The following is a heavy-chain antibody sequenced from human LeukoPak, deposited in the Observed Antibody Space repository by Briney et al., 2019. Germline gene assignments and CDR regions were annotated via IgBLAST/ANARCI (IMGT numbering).Heavy chain of an antibody. J-gene: IGHJ4*02. CDR3: ARARGLRYVDWLLFDY. CDR1: GFTFSSYG. D-gene: IGHD3-9*01. Sequence: PGGSLRVSCVASGFTFSSYGMHWVRQAPGKGLEWVAVISYDGSNKYYADSVKGRFTISRDNSKNTLYLQMNSLRAEDTAVYYCARARGLRYVDWLLFDYWGQGTLVTVSS. CDR2: ISYDGSNK. V-gene: IGHV3-30*03.